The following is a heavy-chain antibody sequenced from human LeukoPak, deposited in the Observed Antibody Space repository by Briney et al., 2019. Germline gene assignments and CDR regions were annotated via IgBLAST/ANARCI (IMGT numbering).Heavy chain of an antibody. V-gene: IGHV3-7*01. Sequence: GGSLRLSCAASGITLSVYWMSWVRQAPGKGLEWVANIKQDGSEKYYRDSVQGRFTISRDNAKNSLYLQMDSLRAEDTAVYYCARSGSGYFDYWGQGSLVTVSS. J-gene: IGHJ4*02. CDR1: GITLSVYW. CDR3: ARSGSGYFDY. CDR2: IKQDGSEK.